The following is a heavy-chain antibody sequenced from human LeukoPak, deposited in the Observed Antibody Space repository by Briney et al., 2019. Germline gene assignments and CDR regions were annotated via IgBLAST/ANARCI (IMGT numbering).Heavy chain of an antibody. CDR1: GDSVSVNSDV. CDR2: TYYRSKWYK. D-gene: IGHD7-27*01. CDR3: ARDADWGFDAFDI. V-gene: IGHV6-1*01. Sequence: SQTLSLTCAISGDSVSVNSDVWNWIRQSPSRGLEWLGRTYYRSKWYKDYAVSVKSRITISPDTSKNQFSLQLNSVTPEDTAVYYCARDADWGFDAFDIWGQGTVVTVSS. J-gene: IGHJ3*02.